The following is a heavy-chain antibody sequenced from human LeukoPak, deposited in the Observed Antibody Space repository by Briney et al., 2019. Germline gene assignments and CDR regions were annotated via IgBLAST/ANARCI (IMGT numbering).Heavy chain of an antibody. J-gene: IGHJ4*02. CDR2: ISSSSSYI. CDR1: GFTFSSYS. CDR3: ARDGEEASSSWYRVDY. V-gene: IGHV3-21*01. D-gene: IGHD6-13*01. Sequence: GGSLRLSCAASGFTFSSYSMNWVRQAPGKGLEWVSSISSSSSYIYHADSVKGRFTISRDNAKNSLYLQMNSLRAEDTAVYYCARDGEEASSSWYRVDYWGQGTLVTVSS.